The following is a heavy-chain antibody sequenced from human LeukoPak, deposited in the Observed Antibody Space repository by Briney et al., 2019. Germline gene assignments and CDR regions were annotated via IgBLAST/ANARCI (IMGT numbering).Heavy chain of an antibody. J-gene: IGHJ6*02. Sequence: SETLSLTCTVSGGSISSYYWSWIRQPPGKGLEWIGYIYYSGSTNYNPSLKSRVTISVDTSKNQFSLKLSSVTAADTAVYYCARDYVINRYCSGGSCYSYYYGMDVWGQGTTVTVSS. CDR3: ARDYVINRYCSGGSCYSYYYGMDV. CDR2: IYYSGST. V-gene: IGHV4-59*12. CDR1: GGSISSYY. D-gene: IGHD2-15*01.